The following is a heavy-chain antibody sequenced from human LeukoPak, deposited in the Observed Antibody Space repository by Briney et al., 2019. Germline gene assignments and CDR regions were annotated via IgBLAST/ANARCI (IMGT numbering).Heavy chain of an antibody. V-gene: IGHV4-59*01. J-gene: IGHJ3*02. CDR1: GGSISSYY. CDR3: ARAPIVVVVAATTPDAFDI. Sequence: SETLSLTCTVSGGSISSYYWGWIRQPPGKGLDRIGYIYYSGSTNYNPSLKSRVTISVDTSKNQFSPKLSSVTAEGTAVYYCARAPIVVVVAATTPDAFDIWGQGTMVTVSS. D-gene: IGHD2-15*01. CDR2: IYYSGST.